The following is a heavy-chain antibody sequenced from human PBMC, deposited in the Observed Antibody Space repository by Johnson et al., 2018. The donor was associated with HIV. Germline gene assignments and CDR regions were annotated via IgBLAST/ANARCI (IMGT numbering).Heavy chain of an antibody. D-gene: IGHD3-22*01. J-gene: IGHJ3*02. CDR2: IYSGGST. V-gene: IGHV3-53*01. CDR3: ASVPMIVVLDGAFDI. CDR1: GFTVSSNY. Sequence: VQLVESGGGLIQPGGSLRLSCAASGFTVSSNYMSWVRQAPGKGLEWVSVIYSGGSTYYADAVKARFTISRDNSKNTLYLQMNSLRAEDTAGYYCASVPMIVVLDGAFDIWGQGTMVTVSS.